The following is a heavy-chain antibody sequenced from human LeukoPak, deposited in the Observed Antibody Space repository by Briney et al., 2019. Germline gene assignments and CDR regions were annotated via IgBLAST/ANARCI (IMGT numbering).Heavy chain of an antibody. CDR2: INAGNGNT. J-gene: IGHJ4*02. Sequence: ASVKVSCKASGYTFTSYAMHWVRQAPGQRLEWMGWINAGNGNTKYSQKFQGRVTITRDTSASTAYMELSSLRSEDTAVYYCATYYYDSSGYQKRFDYWGQGTLVTVSS. D-gene: IGHD3-22*01. CDR1: GYTFTSYA. V-gene: IGHV1-3*01. CDR3: ATYYYDSSGYQKRFDY.